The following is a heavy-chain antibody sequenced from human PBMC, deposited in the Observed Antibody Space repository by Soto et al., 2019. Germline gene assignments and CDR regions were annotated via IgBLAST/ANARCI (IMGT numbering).Heavy chain of an antibody. D-gene: IGHD3-22*01. J-gene: IGHJ4*02. CDR1: GYTSTSYA. V-gene: IGHV1-3*01. CDR3: ARVPPYDSSGYHFDY. Sequence: GASVKVSCKASGYTSTSYAMHWVRQAPGQRLEWMGWINAGNGNTKYSQKFQGRVTITRDTSASTAYMELSSLRSEDTAVYYCARVPPYDSSGYHFDYWGQGTLVTVSS. CDR2: INAGNGNT.